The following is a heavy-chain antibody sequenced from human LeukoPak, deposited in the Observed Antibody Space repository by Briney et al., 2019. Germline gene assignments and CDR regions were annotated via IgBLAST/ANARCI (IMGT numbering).Heavy chain of an antibody. J-gene: IGHJ4*02. Sequence: GGSLRLSCAASGFTFDDYAMHWVRQAPGKGLEWVSSISWNSGTIGYADSVKVRFTISRDNAKNSLYLQMNSLRAEDMALYYCAKDLYRGEDTAMVTFDYWGQGTLVTVSS. CDR1: GFTFDDYA. D-gene: IGHD5-18*01. CDR2: ISWNSGTI. V-gene: IGHV3-9*03. CDR3: AKDLYRGEDTAMVTFDY.